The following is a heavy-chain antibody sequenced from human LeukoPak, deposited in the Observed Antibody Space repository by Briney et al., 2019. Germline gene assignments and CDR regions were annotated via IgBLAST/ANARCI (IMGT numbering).Heavy chain of an antibody. CDR3: ARDRAWNYFDY. CDR1: GFTFSRHG. V-gene: IGHV3-30*03. D-gene: IGHD3-3*01. Sequence: GGSLRLSCAPSGFTFSRHGMHWVRQAPGKGLEWVAIISNDGSRKYYTHSVEGRFTISRDNSKNTLYLQMDSLRAEDTAVYYCARDRAWNYFDYWGQGTLVTVSS. CDR2: ISNDGSRK. J-gene: IGHJ4*02.